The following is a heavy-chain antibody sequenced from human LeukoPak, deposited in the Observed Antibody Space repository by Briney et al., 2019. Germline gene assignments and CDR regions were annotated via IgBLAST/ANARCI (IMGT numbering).Heavy chain of an antibody. CDR1: GFTFSSYS. D-gene: IGHD3-10*01. CDR3: ARTPTYYYGSGSYLPWYFDL. CDR2: ISSTSSYI. V-gene: IGHV3-21*01. Sequence: GGSLRLSCTASGFTFSSYSMNWVRQAPGKGLEWVSSISSTSSYIYYADSVKGRFTISRDNAKNSLYLQMNSLRAEDTAVYYCARTPTYYYGSGSYLPWYFDLWGRGTLVTVSS. J-gene: IGHJ2*01.